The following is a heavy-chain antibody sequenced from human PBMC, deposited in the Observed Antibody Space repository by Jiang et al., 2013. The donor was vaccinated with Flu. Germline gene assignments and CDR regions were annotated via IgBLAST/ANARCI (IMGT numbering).Heavy chain of an antibody. D-gene: IGHD3-22*01. CDR3: AKDPRRSSRYYYDSSGYY. CDR2: ISGSGGST. Sequence: VQLLESGGGLVQPGGSLRLSCAASGFTFSSYAMSWVRQAPGKGLEWVSAISGSGGSTYYADSVKGRFTISRDNSKNTLYLQMNSLRAEDTAVYYCAKDPRRSSRYYYDSSGYYWGQGTLVTVSS. V-gene: IGHV3-23*01. J-gene: IGHJ4*02. CDR1: GFTFSSYA.